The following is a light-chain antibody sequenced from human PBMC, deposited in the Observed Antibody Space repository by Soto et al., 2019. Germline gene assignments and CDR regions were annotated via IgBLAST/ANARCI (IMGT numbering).Light chain of an antibody. J-gene: IGKJ2*01. CDR1: QSVSSH. V-gene: IGKV3-15*01. CDR3: RQYADWPRYT. CDR2: GAS. Sequence: EIVMTQSPVTLSVSLGERATLSCRASQSVSSHLAWYQQKPGQAPRLLIFGASTMATGISARFSGSGSGTEFTIPTSSRQSDDFAVYYYRQYADWPRYTFGGGTKLEIK.